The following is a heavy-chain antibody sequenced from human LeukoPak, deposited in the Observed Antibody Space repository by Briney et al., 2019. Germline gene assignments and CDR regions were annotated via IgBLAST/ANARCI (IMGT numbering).Heavy chain of an antibody. CDR3: ARDTRALTGYYTKDY. D-gene: IGHD3-9*01. J-gene: IGHJ4*02. V-gene: IGHV1-69*05. CDR1: GGTFSSYA. Sequence: SVKVSCKASGGTFSSYAISWVRQALGQGLEWMGGIIPIFGTANYAQKLQGRVTMTTDTSTSTAYMELRSLRSDDTAVYYCARDTRALTGYYTKDYWGQGTLVTVSS. CDR2: IIPIFGTA.